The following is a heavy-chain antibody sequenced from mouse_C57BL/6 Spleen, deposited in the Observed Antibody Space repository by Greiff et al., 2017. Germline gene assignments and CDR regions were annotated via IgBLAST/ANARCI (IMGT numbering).Heavy chain of an antibody. D-gene: IGHD3-2*02. CDR1: GFTFNTYA. Sequence: EVQLQQSGGGLVQPKGSLKLSCAASGFTFNTYAMHWVRQAPGKGLEWVARIRSKSSNYATYYADSVKDRFTISRDDSQSMLYLQMNNLKTEDTAMYDCVRGAAQAYYDAMDYWGQGTSVTVSS. J-gene: IGHJ4*01. V-gene: IGHV10-3*01. CDR3: VRGAAQAYYDAMDY. CDR2: IRSKSSNYAT.